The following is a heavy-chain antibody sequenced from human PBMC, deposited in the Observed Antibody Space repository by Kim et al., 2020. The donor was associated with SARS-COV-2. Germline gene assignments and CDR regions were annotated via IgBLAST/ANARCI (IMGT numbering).Heavy chain of an antibody. D-gene: IGHD6-13*01. V-gene: IGHV3-13*01. Sequence: VKSRFTITRENAKNSLYLQMNSLRAGDTAVYYCARGTAAGPPYYYYYMDVWGKGTTVTVSS. J-gene: IGHJ6*03. CDR3: ARGTAAGPPYYYYYMDV.